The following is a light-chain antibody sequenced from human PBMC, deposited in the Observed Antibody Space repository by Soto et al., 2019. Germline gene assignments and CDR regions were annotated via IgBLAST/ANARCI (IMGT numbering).Light chain of an antibody. CDR2: GAS. J-gene: IGKJ1*01. Sequence: EIVLTQSPCTLSLSPGERATLSCMASESVSRNLAWYQQRPGQAPRLVIYGASTRTTGIPARFSGGGSGTEFTLTISSLQSEDFEVYYCQQYKKWPRTFGQGTKVDIK. CDR3: QQYKKWPRT. CDR1: ESVSRN. V-gene: IGKV3-15*01.